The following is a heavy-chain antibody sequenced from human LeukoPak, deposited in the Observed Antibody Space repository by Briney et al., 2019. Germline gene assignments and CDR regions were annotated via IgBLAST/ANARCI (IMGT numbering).Heavy chain of an antibody. Sequence: GASVKASCKASGGTFSSYAISWVRQAPGQGLEWMGGIIPIFGTANYAQKFQGRVTITTDESTSTAYMELSSLRSEDTAVYYCARTDYYDSSGYYPWGQGTLVTVSS. J-gene: IGHJ5*02. CDR2: IIPIFGTA. CDR1: GGTFSSYA. CDR3: ARTDYYDSSGYYP. D-gene: IGHD3-22*01. V-gene: IGHV1-69*05.